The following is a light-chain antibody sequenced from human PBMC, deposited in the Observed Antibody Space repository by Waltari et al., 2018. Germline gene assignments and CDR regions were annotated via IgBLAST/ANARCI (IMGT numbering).Light chain of an antibody. J-gene: IGKJ2*01. CDR2: GAT. V-gene: IGKV3D-7*01. CDR3: HQDYKSPYT. Sequence: EIVMTQFPDTLPLSPGERATLACRASQSVSTFYVSWFQQKPGQPPRLLIYGATTRATGIPVRFSGSASGTDFTLTITSLQPEDFAVYFCHQDYKSPYTFGRGTKLEIK. CDR1: QSVSTFY.